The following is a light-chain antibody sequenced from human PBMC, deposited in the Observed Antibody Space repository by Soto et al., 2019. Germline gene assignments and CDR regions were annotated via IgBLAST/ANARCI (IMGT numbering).Light chain of an antibody. J-gene: IGKJ4*01. V-gene: IGKV3-15*01. CDR1: QSVRSN. Sequence: EIVMTQSPATLSVSPGERATLSCSASQSVRSNLAWYQQKPGQAPRLLIYGASTRATSIPARFSGSGSGTEFTLTISRLQSEVFTVYYYQQYNNWLTFLGGTKLEIK. CDR2: GAS. CDR3: QQYNNWLT.